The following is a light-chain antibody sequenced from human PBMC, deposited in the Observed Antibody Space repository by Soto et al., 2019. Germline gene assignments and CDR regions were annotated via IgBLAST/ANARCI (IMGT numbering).Light chain of an antibody. V-gene: IGLV3-21*02. J-gene: IGLJ1*01. Sequence: SYELTQPPSVSVAPGQTARITCGGDTIGSKSVHWYQQKPGQAPVLVVYDDSDRPSGIPERFSGSTSGNTATLTISRVEAGDEADYYCQVWDTTSDLPVFGTGTKVTVL. CDR1: TIGSKS. CDR2: DDS. CDR3: QVWDTTSDLPV.